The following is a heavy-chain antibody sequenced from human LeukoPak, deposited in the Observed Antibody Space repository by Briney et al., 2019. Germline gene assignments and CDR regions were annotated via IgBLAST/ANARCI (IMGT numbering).Heavy chain of an antibody. CDR3: AREGTLGVYFDY. J-gene: IGHJ4*02. CDR2: ISYDGSNK. CDR1: GFTFSSYA. Sequence: GGSLRLSCAAPGFTFSSYAMHWVRQAPGKGLEWVAVISYDGSNKYYADSVKGRFTISRDNSKNTLYLQMNSLRAEDTAVYYCAREGTLGVYFDYWGQGTLVTVSS. V-gene: IGHV3-30-3*01.